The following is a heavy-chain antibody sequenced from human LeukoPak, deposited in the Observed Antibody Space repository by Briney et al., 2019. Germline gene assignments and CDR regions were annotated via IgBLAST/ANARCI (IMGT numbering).Heavy chain of an antibody. D-gene: IGHD2-21*01. J-gene: IGHJ4*02. V-gene: IGHV3-23*01. CDR1: GFAFNTYA. CDR2: ISGNGAKT. Sequence: GGSLRLSCATSGFAFNTYAMSWVRQAPGNGLEWVSTISGNGAKTFSAGSVKGRFSISRDNSKNTLYLQMNSLRAEDTAVYYCAKDLGEHPEYYFDYWGQGTLVTVSS. CDR3: AKDLGEHPEYYFDY.